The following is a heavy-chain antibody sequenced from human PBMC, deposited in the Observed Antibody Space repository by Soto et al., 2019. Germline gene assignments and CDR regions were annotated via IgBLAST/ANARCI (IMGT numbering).Heavy chain of an antibody. CDR1: GLTFSGSA. CDR2: IRSKANSYAT. D-gene: IGHD3-10*01. J-gene: IGHJ6*02. CDR3: TVTMVRGVMYGMDV. Sequence: GGSLRLSCAASGLTFSGSAMHWVRQASGKGLEWVGRIRSKANSYATAYAASVKGRFTISRDDSKNTAYLQMNSLKTEDTAVYYCTVTMVRGVMYGMDVWGQGTMVTVSS. V-gene: IGHV3-73*01.